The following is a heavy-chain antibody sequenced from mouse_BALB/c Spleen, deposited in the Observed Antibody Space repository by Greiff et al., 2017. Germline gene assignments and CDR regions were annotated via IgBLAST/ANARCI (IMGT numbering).Heavy chain of an antibody. CDR2: INPSTGYT. D-gene: IGHD2-4*01. CDR1: GYTFTSYW. J-gene: IGHJ1*01. Sequence: VQLQQSGAELAKPGASVKMSCKASGYTFTSYWMHWVKQRPGQGLEWIGYINPSTGYTEYNQKFKDKATLTADKSSSTAYMQLSSLTSEDSAVYYCATGGLRPHFDGWGAGTTVTVSS. V-gene: IGHV1-7*01. CDR3: ATGGLRPHFDG.